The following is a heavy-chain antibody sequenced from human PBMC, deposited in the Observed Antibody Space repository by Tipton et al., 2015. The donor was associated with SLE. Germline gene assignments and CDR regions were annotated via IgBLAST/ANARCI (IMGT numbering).Heavy chain of an antibody. J-gene: IGHJ2*01. CDR3: ARVGSYGSGSYSYWYFDL. Sequence: GLVKPSETLSLTCAVSGYSISSGYYWGWIRQPPGKGLEWIGSIYHSGSTYYNPSLKSRVTISVDTSKNQFSLKLSSVTAADTAVYYCARVGSYGSGSYSYWYFDLWGRGTLVTVSS. CDR1: GYSISSGYY. V-gene: IGHV4-38-2*01. CDR2: IYHSGST. D-gene: IGHD3-10*01.